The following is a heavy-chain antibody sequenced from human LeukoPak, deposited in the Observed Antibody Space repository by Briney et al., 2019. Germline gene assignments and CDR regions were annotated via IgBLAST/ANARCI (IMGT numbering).Heavy chain of an antibody. D-gene: IGHD2-21*01. Sequence: GVSLRLSSAAYGFTFSTYWRKWVPQAPGKGLEWVANIKQDGREKLYVDSVRGRFTISRDNAKNSLYLQMNSMRAEDTAVYYCARDRWPWANHVVVGGDFQHWGQGSLVTVSS. CDR2: IKQDGREK. J-gene: IGHJ1*01. V-gene: IGHV3-7*04. CDR1: GFTFSTYW. CDR3: ARDRWPWANHVVVGGDFQH.